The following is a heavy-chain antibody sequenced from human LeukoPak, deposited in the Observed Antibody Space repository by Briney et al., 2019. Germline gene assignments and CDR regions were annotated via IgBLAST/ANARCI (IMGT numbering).Heavy chain of an antibody. J-gene: IGHJ4*02. CDR2: INSDGSST. CDR1: GFTFSSYW. Sequence: GGSLRLSCAASGFTFSSYWMHWVRQAPGKGLVWVSRINSDGSSTSYADSVKGRFTISRDNAKNTLYLQMNSLRAEDTAVYYCARGGHSSGWYLYDYWGQGTLVTVSS. D-gene: IGHD6-19*01. CDR3: ARGGHSSGWYLYDY. V-gene: IGHV3-74*01.